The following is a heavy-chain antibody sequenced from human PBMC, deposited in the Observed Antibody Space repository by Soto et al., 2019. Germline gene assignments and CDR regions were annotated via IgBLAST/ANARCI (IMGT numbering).Heavy chain of an antibody. CDR1: GGSISSGGYY. V-gene: IGHV4-31*09. CDR3: AALGESVAFDI. Sequence: PSETLSLTCTVSGGSISSGGYYWSWIRQHPGKGLEWIGYIYYSGSTYYNPSLKSRVTISVDKSKNQFSLKLSSVTAADTAVYYCAALGESVAFDIWGQGTMVTVSS. J-gene: IGHJ3*02. D-gene: IGHD3-10*01. CDR2: IYYSGST.